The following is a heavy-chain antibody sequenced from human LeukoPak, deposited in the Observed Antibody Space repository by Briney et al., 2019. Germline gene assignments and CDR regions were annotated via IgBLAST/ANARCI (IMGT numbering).Heavy chain of an antibody. CDR3: ARRAYSSSGSWFDP. J-gene: IGHJ5*02. D-gene: IGHD6-13*01. Sequence: ASVKVSCNASGYTFTSYYMHWVRQAPGQGLEWMGIINPSGGSTSNAQKFQGRVTMTRDMSTSTVYMELSSLRSEDTAVYYCARRAYSSSGSWFDPWGQGTLVTVSS. CDR2: INPSGGST. V-gene: IGHV1-46*01. CDR1: GYTFTSYY.